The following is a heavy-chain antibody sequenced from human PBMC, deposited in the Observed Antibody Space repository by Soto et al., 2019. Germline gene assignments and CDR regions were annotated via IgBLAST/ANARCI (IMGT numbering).Heavy chain of an antibody. CDR2: INAGNGNT. V-gene: IGHV1-3*01. D-gene: IGHD2-2*01. J-gene: IGHJ6*03. Sequence: QVQLVQSGAEVEKPGASVKVSCKASGYTFTNYAVHWVRQAPGQRLEWMGWINAGNGNTRYSQKFQGRVTITRDTSARTASMELSSLRSEATAVYYCARGHLAVVPVASWYFYMDVWGKGTTVTVSS. CDR3: ARGHLAVVPVASWYFYMDV. CDR1: GYTFTNYA.